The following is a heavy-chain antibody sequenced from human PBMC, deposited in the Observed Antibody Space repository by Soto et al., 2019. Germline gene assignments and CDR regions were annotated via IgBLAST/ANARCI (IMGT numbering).Heavy chain of an antibody. CDR2: FDPEDGET. CDR3: ATGRYFDWTLRRDAFDI. D-gene: IGHD3-9*01. V-gene: IGHV1-24*01. CDR1: GYTLTELS. J-gene: IGHJ3*02. Sequence: GASVKVSCKVSGYTLTELSMHWVRQAPGKGLEWMGGFDPEDGETIYAQKFQGRVTMTEDTSTDTAYMELSSLRSEDTAVYYCATGRYFDWTLRRDAFDIWGQGTMVTVS.